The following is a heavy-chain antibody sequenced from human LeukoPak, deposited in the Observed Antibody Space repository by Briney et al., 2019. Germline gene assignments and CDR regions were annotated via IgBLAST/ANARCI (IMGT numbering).Heavy chain of an antibody. V-gene: IGHV4-4*07. D-gene: IGHD2-2*01. CDR2: IYTSGST. CDR1: GGSISSDY. CDR3: ASARTTAFMDV. Sequence: SETLSLTCTVSGGSISSDYWSWLRQPAGKGLEWIGRIYTSGSTNYNPSLKSRVTMSVDTSKNQFSLKLSSVTAADTAVYYCASARTTAFMDVWGKGTTVTVSS. J-gene: IGHJ6*04.